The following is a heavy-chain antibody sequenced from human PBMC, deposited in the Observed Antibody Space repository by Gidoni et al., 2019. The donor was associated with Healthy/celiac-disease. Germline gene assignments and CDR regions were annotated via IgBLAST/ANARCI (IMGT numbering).Heavy chain of an antibody. Sequence: QVQLQESGPGLVKPSQTLSLTCTVSGGSIRSGSSYWSWIRQPAGKGLEWIGRIYTSGSTNYNPSLKSRVTISVDTSKNQFSLKLSSVTAADTAVYYCAVRTYYYDSSGRTQIIDYWGQGTLVTVSS. CDR3: AVRTYYYDSSGRTQIIDY. D-gene: IGHD3-22*01. CDR2: IYTSGST. CDR1: GGSIRSGSSY. V-gene: IGHV4-61*02. J-gene: IGHJ4*02.